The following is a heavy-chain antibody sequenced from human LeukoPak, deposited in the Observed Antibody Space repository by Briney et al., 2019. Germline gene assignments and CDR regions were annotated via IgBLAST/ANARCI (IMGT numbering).Heavy chain of an antibody. Sequence: GASVKVSCKASGYTFTIYYMHWVRQAPGQGLEWMGWINPNSGATTYAQKCQGRVTMTRDTSISTAYMELSGLTYDDTGVYYCARNPPYCTSTDCYNDYWGQGTLVTVSS. J-gene: IGHJ4*02. CDR3: ARNPPYCTSTDCYNDY. D-gene: IGHD2-2*02. CDR1: GYTFTIYY. V-gene: IGHV1-2*02. CDR2: INPNSGAT.